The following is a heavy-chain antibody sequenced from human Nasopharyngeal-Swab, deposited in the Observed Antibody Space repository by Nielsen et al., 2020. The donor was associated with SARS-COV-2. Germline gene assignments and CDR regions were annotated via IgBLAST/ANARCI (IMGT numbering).Heavy chain of an antibody. CDR2: IGTNSGGT. Sequence: ASVKVSCKASGYTFTAFSIHWVRQSPGQGLEWVGRIGTNSGGTLYAQRFRGRVTMTRDKSVATTYMELSDLRSDDTAVYYCARDSPASRGDYWGQGTLVTVSS. V-gene: IGHV1-2*06. CDR3: ARDSPASRGDY. D-gene: IGHD5-24*01. CDR1: GYTFTAFS. J-gene: IGHJ4*02.